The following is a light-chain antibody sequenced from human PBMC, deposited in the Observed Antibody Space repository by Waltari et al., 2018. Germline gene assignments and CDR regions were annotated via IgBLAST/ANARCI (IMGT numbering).Light chain of an antibody. Sequence: DIQMTQSPSTLSASVGDRVTITCRASQFFSSWLAWYQQKPGKAPKLRIDDVSSLESGVPSRFSGSGSGTEFTLTISSLQPDDFATYYCQQYNGYFTWTFGEGTKVEIK. V-gene: IGKV1-5*01. CDR3: QQYNGYFTWT. CDR2: DVS. CDR1: QFFSSW. J-gene: IGKJ1*01.